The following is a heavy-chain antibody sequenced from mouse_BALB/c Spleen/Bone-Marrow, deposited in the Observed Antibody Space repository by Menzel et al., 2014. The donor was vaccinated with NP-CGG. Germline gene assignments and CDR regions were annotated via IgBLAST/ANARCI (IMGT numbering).Heavy chain of an antibody. CDR1: GSNIKDTY. Sequence: VQLQQSGAELVKPGASVKLSCTASGSNIKDTYMHWVKQRPEQGLDWIGRIDPANGNTKYDPKFQGKATITADTSSNAAYLQLSSLTSEDTAVYYCAREDYGNSYAMDYWGQGTSVTVSS. V-gene: IGHV14-3*02. D-gene: IGHD2-1*01. CDR3: AREDYGNSYAMDY. J-gene: IGHJ4*01. CDR2: IDPANGNT.